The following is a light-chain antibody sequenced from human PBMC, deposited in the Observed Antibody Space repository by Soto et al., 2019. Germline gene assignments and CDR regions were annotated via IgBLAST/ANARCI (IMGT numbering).Light chain of an antibody. CDR3: QQYGSSPLT. CDR2: RAS. Sequence: EIVLTQSPGTLSLSPGERATLSCRASQSVSSDYLAWYQQKPGQTPKVLIYRASSRATGIPDRFSGSGSGTDFTLTISRLEPEDFAVHYCQQYGSSPLTFGGGTKVELK. J-gene: IGKJ4*01. CDR1: QSVSSDY. V-gene: IGKV3-20*01.